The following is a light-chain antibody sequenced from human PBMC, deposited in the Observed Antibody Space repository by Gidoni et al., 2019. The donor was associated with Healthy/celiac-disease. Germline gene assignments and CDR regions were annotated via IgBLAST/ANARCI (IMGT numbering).Light chain of an antibody. J-gene: IGKJ1*01. CDR2: KAS. CDR1: QSIISW. CDR3: QQYNSYWT. V-gene: IGKV1-5*03. Sequence: DIQITQSPSTLSASVGDRVTITCRASQSIISWLAWYQQKPGKTPKLLIYKASSIESGVPSRFSGSGTGTEFTLTIRRLQDDDVATYYCQQYNSYWTFGQGTKVEIK.